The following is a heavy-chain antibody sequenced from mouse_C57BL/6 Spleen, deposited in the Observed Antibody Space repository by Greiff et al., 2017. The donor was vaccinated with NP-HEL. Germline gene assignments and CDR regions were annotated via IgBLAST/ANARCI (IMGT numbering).Heavy chain of an antibody. CDR1: GYTFTSYW. CDR3: ARRDYGDYAMDY. J-gene: IGHJ4*01. D-gene: IGHD1-1*01. V-gene: IGHV1-64*01. CDR2: IYPNSGST. Sequence: QVQLQQPGAELVKPGASVKLSCKASGYTFTSYWMHWVKQRPGQGLEWIGMIYPNSGSTNYNEKFKSKATLTVDKSSSTAYMQLSSLTSEDSAVYYCARRDYGDYAMDYWGQGTSVTVSS.